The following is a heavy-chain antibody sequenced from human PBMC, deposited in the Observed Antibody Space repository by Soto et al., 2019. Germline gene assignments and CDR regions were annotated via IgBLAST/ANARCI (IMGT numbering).Heavy chain of an antibody. J-gene: IGHJ5*02. CDR2: IIPIFGTA. CDR1: RGTFSSYA. V-gene: IGHV1-69*01. Sequence: QVQLVQSGAEVKKPGSSVKVSCKASRGTFSSYAISWVRQAPGQGLEWMGGIIPIFGTANYAQKFQGRVKITTDESTSTSYRERSSLRSEDTAVYYCARVSGRSWFDPWGQGTLVTVSS. D-gene: IGHD1-1*01. CDR3: ARVSGRSWFDP.